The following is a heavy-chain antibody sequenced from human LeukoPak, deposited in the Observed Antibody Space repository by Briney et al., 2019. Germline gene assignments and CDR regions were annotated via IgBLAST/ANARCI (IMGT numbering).Heavy chain of an antibody. J-gene: IGHJ4*02. D-gene: IGHD2-15*01. Sequence: GGSLRLSCAASGFTFDDYAMHWVRQAPGKGLEWVSGISWNSGSIGYADSVKGRFTISRDNAKNSLYLQMNSLRAEDTALYYCAKDLAQSRGGPIDYWGQGTLVTVSS. V-gene: IGHV3-9*01. CDR2: ISWNSGSI. CDR1: GFTFDDYA. CDR3: AKDLAQSRGGPIDY.